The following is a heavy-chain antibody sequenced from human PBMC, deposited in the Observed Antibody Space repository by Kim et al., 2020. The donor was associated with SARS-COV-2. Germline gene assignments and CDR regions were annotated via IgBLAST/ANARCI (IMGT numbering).Heavy chain of an antibody. V-gene: IGHV4-34*01. CDR2: INHSGST. Sequence: SETMSLTCAVYGGSFSGYYWSWIRQPPGKGLEWIGEINHSGSTNYNPSLKSRVTISVDTSKNQFSLKLSSVTAADTAVYYCARGRIAISTYQYYYYGMDVWGQGTTVTVSS. CDR1: GGSFSGYY. J-gene: IGHJ6*02. CDR3: ARGRIAISTYQYYYYGMDV. D-gene: IGHD2-15*01.